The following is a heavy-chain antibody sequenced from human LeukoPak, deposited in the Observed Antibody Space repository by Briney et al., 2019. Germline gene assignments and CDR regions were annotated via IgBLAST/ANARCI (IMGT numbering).Heavy chain of an antibody. V-gene: IGHV3-23*01. CDR3: AKASLGYCSGGSCYAYGMDV. J-gene: IGHJ6*02. D-gene: IGHD2-15*01. CDR2: ISGSGGST. CDR1: GFTFSSYG. Sequence: SGGSLRLSCAASGFTFSSYGMSWVRQAPGKGLEWVSAISGSGGSTYYADSVKGRFTISRDNSKNTLYLQMNSLRAEDTAVYYCAKASLGYCSGGSCYAYGMDVWGQGTTVTVSS.